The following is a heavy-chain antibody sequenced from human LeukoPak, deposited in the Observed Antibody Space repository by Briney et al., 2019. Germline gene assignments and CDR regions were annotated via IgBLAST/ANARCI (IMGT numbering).Heavy chain of an antibody. V-gene: IGHV3-23*01. CDR1: GFTFSSYA. CDR2: ISGSGGST. D-gene: IGHD3-10*01. J-gene: IGHJ4*02. Sequence: QSGGSLRLSCAASGFTFSSYAMSWVRQAPGKGLEWVSAISGSGGSTYYAYSVKGRFTISRDNSKNTLYLQVNSLRAEDTAVYYCAKLNSLWFGDSYFDYWGQGTLVTVSS. CDR3: AKLNSLWFGDSYFDY.